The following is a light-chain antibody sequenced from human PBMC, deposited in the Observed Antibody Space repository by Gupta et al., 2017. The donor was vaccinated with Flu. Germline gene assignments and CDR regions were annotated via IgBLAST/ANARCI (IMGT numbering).Light chain of an antibody. CDR1: QSGLYDATGKNY. V-gene: IGKV4-1*01. J-gene: IGKJ4*01. Sequence: YLGERATINEKSSQSGLYDATGKNYVTWDQQKPGQPPKLLIAWATTRESGVPERFRDSGSGTDFTLTIASLQAEDVAVYYCQQDYDDPFTFGGGTKVEIK. CDR3: QQDYDDPFT. CDR2: WAT.